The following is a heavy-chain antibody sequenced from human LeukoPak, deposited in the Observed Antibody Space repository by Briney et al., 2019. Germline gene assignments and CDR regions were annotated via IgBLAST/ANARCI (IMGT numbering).Heavy chain of an antibody. D-gene: IGHD5-18*01. V-gene: IGHV3-23*01. J-gene: IGHJ4*02. CDR2: ISGGGCTT. CDR3: AKGIHLSLSENDY. CDR1: GFILRNYA. Sequence: GGSLRLSCAASGFILRNYAMTWVRQAPGKGLDWDSGISGGGCTTNYADSVKGRFTISRDNSKNTVFLQMNSLRAEDTAIYYCAKGIHLSLSENDYWGQGTLVTVSS.